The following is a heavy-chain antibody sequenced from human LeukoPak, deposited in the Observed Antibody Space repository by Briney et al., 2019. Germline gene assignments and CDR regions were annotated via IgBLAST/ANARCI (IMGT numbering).Heavy chain of an antibody. V-gene: IGHV4-34*01. Sequence: PSETLSLTCAVYGGSFNGYYWSWIRQPPGKGLEWIVEINHSGSTNYNPSLKSRVTISVDTSKNQFSLKLSSVTAADSAVYYCARWGTPDLMVYATNPYDFDYWGQGTLVTVSS. CDR3: ARWGTPDLMVYATNPYDFDY. D-gene: IGHD2-8*01. CDR1: GGSFNGYY. CDR2: INHSGST. J-gene: IGHJ4*02.